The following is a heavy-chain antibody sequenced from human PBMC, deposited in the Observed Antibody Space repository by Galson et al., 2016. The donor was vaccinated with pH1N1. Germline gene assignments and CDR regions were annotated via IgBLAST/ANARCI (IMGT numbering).Heavy chain of an antibody. CDR3: ARDLPTSWDFDS. J-gene: IGHJ5*01. V-gene: IGHV3-23*01. CDR2: INGAGIQR. D-gene: IGHD1-26*01. Sequence: SLRLSCAASGFTFTNYGMTWVRQAPGKGLEWVSNINGAGIQRYYSDSVRGRFTISRDNSRNMLFLQMNNLSDEDTAVYYCARDLPTSWDFDSWGRGTRGTVSS. CDR1: GFTFTNYG.